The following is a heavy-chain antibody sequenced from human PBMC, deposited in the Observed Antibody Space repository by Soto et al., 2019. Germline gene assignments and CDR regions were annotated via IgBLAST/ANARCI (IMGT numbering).Heavy chain of an antibody. D-gene: IGHD6-6*01. CDR1: GGSISSGGYS. V-gene: IGHV4-30-2*01. Sequence: SETLSLTCAVSGGSISSGGYSWSWIRQPPGKGLEWIGYIYHSGSTYYNPSLKSRVTISVDRSKNQFSLKLSSVTAEDTAVYYCASGGSSLNFDSWGQGTLVTVSS. CDR2: IYHSGST. CDR3: ASGGSSLNFDS. J-gene: IGHJ4*02.